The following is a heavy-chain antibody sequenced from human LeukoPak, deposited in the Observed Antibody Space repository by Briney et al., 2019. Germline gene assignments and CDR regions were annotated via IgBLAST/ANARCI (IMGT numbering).Heavy chain of an antibody. D-gene: IGHD1-14*01. CDR3: ARQGSGGDWFDP. Sequence: PSETLSLTCTVSGGSISSSSYYWGWIRQPPGKGLGWIGSIYYSGSTYYNPSLKSRVTISVDTSKNQFSLKLSSVTAADTAVYYCARQGSGGDWFDPWGQGTLVTVSS. V-gene: IGHV4-39*01. CDR1: GGSISSSSYY. CDR2: IYYSGST. J-gene: IGHJ5*02.